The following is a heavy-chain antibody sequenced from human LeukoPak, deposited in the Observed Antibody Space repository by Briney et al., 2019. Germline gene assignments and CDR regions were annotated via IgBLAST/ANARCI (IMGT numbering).Heavy chain of an antibody. J-gene: IGHJ4*02. CDR3: ASLVGATEGLGY. CDR2: IYTSGST. V-gene: IGHV4-4*07. Sequence: SETLSLTCTVSGDSISSYYWSWIRQPAGKGLEWIGRIYTSGSTNYNPSLKSRVTISVDTSTNQFSLRLSSVTAADTAVYYCASLVGATEGLGYWGQGTLVTVSS. CDR1: GDSISSYY. D-gene: IGHD1-26*01.